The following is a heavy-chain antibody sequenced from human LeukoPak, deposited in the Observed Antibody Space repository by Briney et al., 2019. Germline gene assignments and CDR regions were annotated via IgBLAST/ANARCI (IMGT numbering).Heavy chain of an antibody. CDR1: GYTFTSYA. Sequence: ASVKVSCKGSGYTFTSYAMNWVRQAPGQGLEWMGWINTNTGNPTYAQGFTGRFVFSLDTSVSTAYLQISSLKAEDTAVYYCARDHEWELQVDYYYGMDVWGQGTTVTVSS. CDR2: INTNTGNP. D-gene: IGHD1-26*01. V-gene: IGHV7-4-1*02. J-gene: IGHJ6*02. CDR3: ARDHEWELQVDYYYGMDV.